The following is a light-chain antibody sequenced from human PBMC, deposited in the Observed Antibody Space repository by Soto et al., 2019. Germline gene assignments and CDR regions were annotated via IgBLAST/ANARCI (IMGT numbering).Light chain of an antibody. V-gene: IGLV2-14*01. CDR1: ISDIGSYNY. J-gene: IGLJ2*01. CDR2: DVS. CDR3: SSFTTSSTL. Sequence: QSALTQPASVSGSPGQSITISCTGTISDIGSYNYVSWYQQYPGKAPKLVVYDVSNRPSGVSNRFSGSKSGNTASLTISGHQAEDEADYYCSSFTTSSTLFGGGTKLTVL.